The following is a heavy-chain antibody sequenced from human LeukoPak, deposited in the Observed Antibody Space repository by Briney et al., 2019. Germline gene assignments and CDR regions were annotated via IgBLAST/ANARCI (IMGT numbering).Heavy chain of an antibody. V-gene: IGHV3-23*01. Sequence: PGGSLRLSCAASGFTFSNYAVSWVRQAPGKGLELVSGISGSGAKTYYADSVKGRFTISRDNSRNTLYIQMNSLRVEDTAVYYCSKDPVPHGNGLYWFDPWGQGTLVTVSS. J-gene: IGHJ5*02. CDR3: SKDPVPHGNGLYWFDP. CDR1: GFTFSNYA. D-gene: IGHD1-14*01. CDR2: ISGSGAKT.